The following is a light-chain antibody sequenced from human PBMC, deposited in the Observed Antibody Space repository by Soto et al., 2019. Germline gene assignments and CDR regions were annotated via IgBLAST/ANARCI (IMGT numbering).Light chain of an antibody. CDR2: ATS. Sequence: DTQMTQSPSSLSASVGARISLTCRARQTVSTYLHWYQQKPGKAPTLLISATSTLQSGVPSRFRGSGSGTECTRTITSLQPEDFATYYCQQTYTTPRTVGQGTKVAIK. J-gene: IGKJ1*01. CDR1: QTVSTY. V-gene: IGKV1-39*01. CDR3: QQTYTTPRT.